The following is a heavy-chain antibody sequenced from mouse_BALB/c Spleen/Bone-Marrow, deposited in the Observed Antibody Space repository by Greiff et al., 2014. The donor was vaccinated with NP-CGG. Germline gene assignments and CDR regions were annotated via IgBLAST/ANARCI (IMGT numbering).Heavy chain of an antibody. D-gene: IGHD2-4*01. CDR3: ARYKGYYDHDGDYFDY. Sequence: VQLQQSGPSLVKPPQTLSLTCSVTGDSITSGYWNWIRKFPGNKLEYMGYISYSGSTYYNPSLKSRISITRDTSKNQYYLQLNSVTIEDTATYYCARYKGYYDHDGDYFDYWGQGTTLTVSS. CDR1: GDSITSGY. V-gene: IGHV3-8*02. J-gene: IGHJ2*01. CDR2: ISYSGST.